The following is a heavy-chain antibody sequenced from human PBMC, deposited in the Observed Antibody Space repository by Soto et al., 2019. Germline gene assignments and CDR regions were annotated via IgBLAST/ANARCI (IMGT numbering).Heavy chain of an antibody. CDR1: GGSFIGYY. J-gene: IGHJ5*02. V-gene: IGHV4-34*01. CDR2: INLSGST. D-gene: IGHD3-16*02. CDR3: SGTHGLRLGDLSWRDTNWFDH. Sequence: SETLSLTCAAYGGSFIGYYWTWIRQPPGKGLEWIGEINLSGSTNYNPSLKSRVTITLNTSTKQFSLKLSSVTAADTAMYYCSGTHGLRLGDLSWRDTNWFDHWGQGTLVTVSS.